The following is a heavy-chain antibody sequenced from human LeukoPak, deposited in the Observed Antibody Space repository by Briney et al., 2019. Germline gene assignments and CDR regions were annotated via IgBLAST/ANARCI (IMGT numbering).Heavy chain of an antibody. CDR1: GGTFSSYT. CDR3: ARGIGYCSSTSCRNWFDP. CDR2: IIPILGIA. V-gene: IGHV1-69*02. Sequence: SVKVSCKASGGTFSSYTISWVRQAPGQGREWMGRIIPILGIANYAQKFQGRVTIPADKSTSTAYMELSSLRSEDTAVYYCARGIGYCSSTSCRNWFDPWGQGTLVTVSS. J-gene: IGHJ5*02. D-gene: IGHD2-2*01.